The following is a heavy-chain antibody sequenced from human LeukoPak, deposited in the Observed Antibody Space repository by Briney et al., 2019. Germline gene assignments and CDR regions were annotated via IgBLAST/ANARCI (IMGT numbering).Heavy chain of an antibody. J-gene: IGHJ6*03. CDR3: ATPSYYYYYMDV. CDR1: GYTFTGYY. CDR2: INHNSGGT. V-gene: IGHV1-2*02. Sequence: GASVKVSCKASGYTFTGYYMHWVRQAPGQGLEWMGWINHNSGGTNYAQKFRGRVTMTSDTSISTAYMELSRLRSDDTAVYYCATPSYYYYYMDVWGKGSTVTVSS.